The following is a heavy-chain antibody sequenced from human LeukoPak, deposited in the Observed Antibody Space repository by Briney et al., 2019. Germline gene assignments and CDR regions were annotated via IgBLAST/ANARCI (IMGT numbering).Heavy chain of an antibody. CDR2: ISSSGSTI. V-gene: IGHV3-48*03. Sequence: GSLRLSCAASGFTFSSYEMNWVRQAPGKGLEWVSYISSSGSTIYYADSVKGRFTISRDNAKSSLYLQMNSLRAEDTAVYYCARDLGSGWYDAFDIWGQGTMVTVSS. J-gene: IGHJ3*02. D-gene: IGHD6-19*01. CDR3: ARDLGSGWYDAFDI. CDR1: GFTFSSYE.